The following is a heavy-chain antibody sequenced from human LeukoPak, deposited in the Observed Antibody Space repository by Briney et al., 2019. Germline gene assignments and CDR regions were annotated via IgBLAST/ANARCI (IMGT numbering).Heavy chain of an antibody. CDR1: GFTFSSYA. CDR3: AKGTDRTSGSYF. J-gene: IGHJ4*02. Sequence: GSLRLSCAASGFTFSSYAMNWVRQAPGKGLEWVSAISANGAGTYYADSVKGRFTLSRDNSKNTLYLQMNSLRAEDTAVYYCAKGTDRTSGSYFWGQGTLVTVSS. V-gene: IGHV3-23*01. CDR2: ISANGAGT. D-gene: IGHD1-26*01.